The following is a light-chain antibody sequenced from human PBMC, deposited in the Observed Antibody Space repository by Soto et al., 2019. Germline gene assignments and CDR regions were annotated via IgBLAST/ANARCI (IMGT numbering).Light chain of an antibody. J-gene: IGKJ3*01. CDR3: HQYNNWPRDST. CDR1: QSISSN. CDR2: DAS. V-gene: IGKV3-15*01. Sequence: EIVMTQSPATLSVSPGERATLSCRASQSISSNLAWYQKKPGQAPRLLIYDASTRATGIPARFSGSGSETEFTLTISSLQSEDFAVYYCHQYNNWPRDSTFGPGTKVDI.